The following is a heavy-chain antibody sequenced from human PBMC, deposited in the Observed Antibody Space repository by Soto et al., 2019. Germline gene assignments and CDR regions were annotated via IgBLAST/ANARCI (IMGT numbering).Heavy chain of an antibody. CDR2: ISYDGRNK. J-gene: IGHJ4*02. D-gene: IGHD3-22*01. CDR1: GFTFSSYA. CDR3: AREGGSSGYLPFDY. V-gene: IGHV3-30-3*01. Sequence: QVQLVESGGGVVQPGRSLRLSCAASGFTFSSYAMHWVRQAPGQGLEWVAVISYDGRNKYYADSVKGRFTISRDNSKNTLYLQMNSLRAEDTAVYYCAREGGSSGYLPFDYWGQGTLVTVSS.